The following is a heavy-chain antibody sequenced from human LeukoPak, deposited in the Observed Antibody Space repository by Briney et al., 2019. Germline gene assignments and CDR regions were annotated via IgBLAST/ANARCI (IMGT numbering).Heavy chain of an antibody. Sequence: GGSLRLSCAASGFTFSSYAMHWVRQAPGKGLEWVSYISSSSSTIYYADSVKGRFTISRDNAKNSLYLQMNSLRAEDTAVYYCARDRELYYFDYWGQGTLVTVSS. D-gene: IGHD3-10*01. V-gene: IGHV3-48*04. CDR1: GFTFSSYA. CDR3: ARDRELYYFDY. CDR2: ISSSSSTI. J-gene: IGHJ4*02.